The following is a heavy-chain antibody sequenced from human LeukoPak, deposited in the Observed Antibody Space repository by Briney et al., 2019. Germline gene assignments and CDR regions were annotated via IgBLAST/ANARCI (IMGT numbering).Heavy chain of an antibody. J-gene: IGHJ4*02. V-gene: IGHV4-38-2*01. Sequence: SETLSLNCAVSGYSISSGYYWGWIRQPPGKGLEWIGSIYHSGSTYYNPSLKSRVTISVDTSKNQFSLKLSSVTAADTAEYYCARQFEQWLVPVEFDYWGQGTLVTVS. CDR1: GYSISSGYY. CDR2: IYHSGST. D-gene: IGHD6-19*01. CDR3: ARQFEQWLVPVEFDY.